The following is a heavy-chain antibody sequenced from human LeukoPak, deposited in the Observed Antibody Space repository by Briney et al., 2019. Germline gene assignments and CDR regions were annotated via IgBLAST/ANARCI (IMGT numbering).Heavy chain of an antibody. J-gene: IGHJ6*03. CDR3: ARTTEGGYTYDYFYYYYMDV. V-gene: IGHV1-8*03. Sequence: GASVKVSCKASGYTFTSYDINWVRQATGQGLEWMGWMNPNSGNTGYAQKFQGRVTITRNTSTSTAYTELRSMRSDDTAVYYCARTTEGGYTYDYFYYYYMDVWGKGTTVTISS. D-gene: IGHD5-18*01. CDR2: MNPNSGNT. CDR1: GYTFTSYD.